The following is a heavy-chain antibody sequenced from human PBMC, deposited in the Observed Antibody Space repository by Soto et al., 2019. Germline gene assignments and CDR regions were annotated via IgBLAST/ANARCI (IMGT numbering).Heavy chain of an antibody. CDR3: ARGNSGYYYFFAY. D-gene: IGHD3-22*01. J-gene: IGHJ4*02. CDR1: GFTFSSYG. Sequence: LRLSCAASGFTFSSYGMHWVRQAPGKGLEWVAVIWYDGSNKYYADSVKGRFTISRDNSKNTLYLQMNSLRAEDTAVYYCARGNSGYYYFFAYGGQGPLVPVPS. CDR2: IWYDGSNK. V-gene: IGHV3-33*01.